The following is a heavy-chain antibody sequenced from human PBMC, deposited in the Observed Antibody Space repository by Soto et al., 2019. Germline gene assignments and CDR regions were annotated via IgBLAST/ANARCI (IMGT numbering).Heavy chain of an antibody. CDR3: ARDYSSGWCLDY. J-gene: IGHJ4*02. V-gene: IGHV3-30-3*01. Sequence: QVQLVGSGGGVVQPGNSLRLSCAGSGFPFSAEAMHWVRQAPGKGLEWVAAISYDGNNKQHADSVKGRFTVSRDNSKNTLYLQINSLRPEDTAVYYCARDYSSGWCLDYWGQGSLVTVSS. CDR2: ISYDGNNK. CDR1: GFPFSAEA. D-gene: IGHD6-13*01.